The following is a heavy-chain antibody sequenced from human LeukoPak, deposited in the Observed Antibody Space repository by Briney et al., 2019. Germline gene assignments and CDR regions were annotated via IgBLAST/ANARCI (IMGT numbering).Heavy chain of an antibody. D-gene: IGHD2-2*02. CDR2: ISAYNGNT. J-gene: IGHJ4*02. CDR3: ARGGYCSSTSCYTRRGVFDY. V-gene: IGHV1-18*01. Sequence: ASVKVSCKASGYTFTSYGISWVRQAPGQGLEWMGWISAYNGNTNYAQKLQGRVTMTTDTSTSTAYMELRSLRSDDTAVYYCARGGYCSSTSCYTRRGVFDYWGQGTLVTVSS. CDR1: GYTFTSYG.